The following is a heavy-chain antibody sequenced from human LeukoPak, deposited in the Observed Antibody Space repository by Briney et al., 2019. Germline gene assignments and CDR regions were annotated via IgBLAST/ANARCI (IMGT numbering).Heavy chain of an antibody. CDR3: ARVYCSGGSCYSDAFDI. CDR2: IIPIFGTA. CDR1: GGTFSSYA. J-gene: IGHJ3*02. D-gene: IGHD2-15*01. Sequence: GSSVKVSCKASGGTFSSYAISWVRQAPGQGLEWMGGIIPIFGTANYAQKFQGRVTITADESTSTAYMELSSLRSEDTAVYYCARVYCSGGSCYSDAFDIWGQGTMVTVSS. V-gene: IGHV1-69*01.